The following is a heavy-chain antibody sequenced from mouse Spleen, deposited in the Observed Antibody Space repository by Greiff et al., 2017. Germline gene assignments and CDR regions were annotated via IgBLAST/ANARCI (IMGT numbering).Heavy chain of an antibody. J-gene: IGHJ4*01. D-gene: IGHD1-2*01. CDR2: ISSGGGNT. Sequence: EVKVVESGGGLVKLGGSLKLSCAASGFTFSSYAMSWVRQTPEKRLEWVPTISSGGGNTYYPDSVKGRFTISRDNAKNTLYLQMSSLKSEDTAMYYCARQIHYYGYERAMDYWGQGTSVTVSS. V-gene: IGHV5-9*04. CDR1: GFTFSSYA. CDR3: ARQIHYYGYERAMDY.